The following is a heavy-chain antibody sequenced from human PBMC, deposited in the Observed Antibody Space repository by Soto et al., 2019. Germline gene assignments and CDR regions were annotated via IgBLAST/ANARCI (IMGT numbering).Heavy chain of an antibody. Sequence: QLQLQESGSGLVKPSQTLSLTCAVSGASISSGGSSWSWIRQAPGTGLEWIGYIYHIGITNYNPSHKSRVTISVDKSQNQFSLSLSFVTAADTDVYYCARGLAVRGSYGLDVGGQGTTVTVSS. CDR2: IYHIGIT. J-gene: IGHJ6*02. D-gene: IGHD3-10*01. CDR3: ARGLAVRGSYGLDV. V-gene: IGHV4-30-2*01. CDR1: GASISSGGSS.